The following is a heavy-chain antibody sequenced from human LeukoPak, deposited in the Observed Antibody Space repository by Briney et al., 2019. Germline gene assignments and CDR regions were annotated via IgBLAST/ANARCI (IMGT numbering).Heavy chain of an antibody. D-gene: IGHD3-9*01. CDR3: ARAYYDILNGYRYGLDC. J-gene: IGHJ6*02. Sequence: SETLSLTCAVYGGSFSGYYWSWIRQPPGKGLEWIGEINHNGSTNYNPSLKSRVTISVDTSKNQFSLKLSSVNAADTAVYYCARAYYDILNGYRYGLDCWGQGTTVTVSS. CDR2: INHNGST. CDR1: GGSFSGYY. V-gene: IGHV4-34*01.